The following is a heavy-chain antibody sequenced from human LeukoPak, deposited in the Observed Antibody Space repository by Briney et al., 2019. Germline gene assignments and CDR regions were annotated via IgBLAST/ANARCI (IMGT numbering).Heavy chain of an antibody. Sequence: SETLSLTCTVSGGSISSYYWSWIRQPPGKGLEWSGYIYYSGSTNYNPSLKSRVTISVDTSKNQFSLKLSSVTAADTAVYYCARENYDFWSGYYRALSFDPWGQGTLVTVSS. CDR3: ARENYDFWSGYYRALSFDP. D-gene: IGHD3-3*01. V-gene: IGHV4-59*01. CDR1: GGSISSYY. CDR2: IYYSGST. J-gene: IGHJ5*02.